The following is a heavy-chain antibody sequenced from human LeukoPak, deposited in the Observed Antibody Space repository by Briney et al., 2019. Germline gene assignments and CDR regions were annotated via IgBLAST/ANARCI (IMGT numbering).Heavy chain of an antibody. Sequence: PGGSLRLSCAASGFTFSSYAMSWVRQAPGKGLEWVSAISGSGGSTYYADSVKGRFTISRDNSKNTLYLQMNSLRAEDTAVYYCTKADTVTTYYYMDVWGKGTTVTVSS. CDR3: TKADTVTTYYYMDV. CDR2: ISGSGGST. CDR1: GFTFSSYA. V-gene: IGHV3-23*01. J-gene: IGHJ6*03. D-gene: IGHD4-11*01.